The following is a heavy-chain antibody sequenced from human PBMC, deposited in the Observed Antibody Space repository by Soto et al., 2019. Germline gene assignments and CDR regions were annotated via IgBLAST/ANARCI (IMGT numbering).Heavy chain of an antibody. CDR2: INSDGSST. Sequence: PGGSLRLSCAASGFTFSSYWMHWVRQAPGKGLVWVSRINSDGSSTSYADSVKGRFTISRDNAKNTLYLQMNSLRAEDTAVYYCARETVVLNDAFDIWGQGTMVTVSS. V-gene: IGHV3-74*01. CDR1: GFTFSSYW. D-gene: IGHD2-15*01. J-gene: IGHJ3*02. CDR3: ARETVVLNDAFDI.